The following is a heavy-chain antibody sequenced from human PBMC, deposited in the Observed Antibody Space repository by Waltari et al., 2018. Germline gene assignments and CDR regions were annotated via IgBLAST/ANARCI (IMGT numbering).Heavy chain of an antibody. CDR2: IYYSGTT. Sequence: QVQLQASGPGLVKPSETLSLTCTVSGGSISGYYWSWIRRPPGEGLEWIGYIYYSGTTNYSPSLKSRVTISVDPSKNQFSLKLNSVTAADTAVYYCARVGYDSSGYYSHFDYWGQGTLVTVSS. D-gene: IGHD3-22*01. V-gene: IGHV4-59*08. J-gene: IGHJ4*02. CDR1: GGSISGYY. CDR3: ARVGYDSSGYYSHFDY.